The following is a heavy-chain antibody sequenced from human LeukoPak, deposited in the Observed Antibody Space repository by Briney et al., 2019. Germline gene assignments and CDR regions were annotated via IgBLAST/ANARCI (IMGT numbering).Heavy chain of an antibody. CDR3: ARRHYGSGNIDS. V-gene: IGHV4-39*01. J-gene: IGHJ4*02. Sequence: SETLSLTCSVSSDSITSSSYLWVWVRQPPGKGLEWIGDIYSNGHISYNPSLKSRAAISIDTSKNQFSLNLNSVTAADTALYYCARRHYGSGNIDSWGQGTLVTVSS. CDR2: IYSNGHI. D-gene: IGHD3-10*01. CDR1: SDSITSSSYL.